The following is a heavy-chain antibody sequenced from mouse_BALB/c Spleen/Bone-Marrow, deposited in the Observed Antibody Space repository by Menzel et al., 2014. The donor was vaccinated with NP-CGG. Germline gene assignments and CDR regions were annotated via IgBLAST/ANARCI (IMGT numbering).Heavy chain of an antibody. J-gene: IGHJ4*01. D-gene: IGHD2-4*01. CDR2: IWPGGST. CDR1: GFSLISYG. V-gene: IGHV2-9*02. CDR3: ARDLYYDYDVGAMDY. Sequence: VKLVESGPGLEESSQSLSISCTVSGFSLISYGVHWIRQRPGKGLEWLGVIWPGGSTNYNSALMSRLSISKDNSKSQVFLKMNGLQSDDTAMYYCARDLYYDYDVGAMDYWGQGTSVTVSS.